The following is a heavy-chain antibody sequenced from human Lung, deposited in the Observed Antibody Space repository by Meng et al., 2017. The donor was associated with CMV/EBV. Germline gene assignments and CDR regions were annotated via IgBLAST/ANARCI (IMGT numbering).Heavy chain of an antibody. CDR3: ARHGGSTIYYYYGLDD. CDR1: GYSFTSYW. J-gene: IGHJ6*02. CDR2: ICPGDSDT. V-gene: IGHV5-51*01. Sequence: EXXKISXKGSGYSFTSYWIGWVRQMPGKGLEWMGIICPGDSDTRYRPSFQGQVTISADRSISTAYLQWSSLKASDTAMYYCARHGGSTIYYYYGLDDWGQGTXVTVAS. D-gene: IGHD2-15*01.